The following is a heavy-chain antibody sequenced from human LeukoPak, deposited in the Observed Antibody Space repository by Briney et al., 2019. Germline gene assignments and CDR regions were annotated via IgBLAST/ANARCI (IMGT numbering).Heavy chain of an antibody. CDR3: ARDTAATAGVAAAGSYYFDY. V-gene: IGHV1-69*04. CDR1: GGTFSSYA. CDR2: IIPILDIA. J-gene: IGHJ4*02. D-gene: IGHD6-13*01. Sequence: GSSVKVSCKASGGTFSSYAISWVRQAPGQGLEWMGRIIPILDIANYAQKFQGRVTITADKSTSTAYMELSSLRSEDTAVYYCARDTAATAGVAAAGSYYFDYWGQGTLVTVSS.